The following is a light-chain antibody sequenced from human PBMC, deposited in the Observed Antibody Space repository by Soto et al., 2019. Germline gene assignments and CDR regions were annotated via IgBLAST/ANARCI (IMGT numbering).Light chain of an antibody. CDR2: GVC. Sequence: DIVLTQSPGTLSLSRGEIATLSCRASQSVSSSALAWYQQKPGQAPRRLIYGVCSRATGIPDRFSGSGSGTDFTITISRLEPEDFSVYYCKHYGTSPQTFXQETKVDI. CDR3: KHYGTSPQT. J-gene: IGKJ1*01. CDR1: QSVSSSA. V-gene: IGKV3-20*01.